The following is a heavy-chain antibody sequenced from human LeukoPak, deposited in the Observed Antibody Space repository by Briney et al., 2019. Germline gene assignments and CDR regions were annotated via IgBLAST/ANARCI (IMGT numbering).Heavy chain of an antibody. V-gene: IGHV4-4*07. CDR3: AREGGYSSSDFDY. Sequence: SETLSLTCTVSGGSNSSYYWSWIRQHAGKGLEWIGRIYTSGGTNYNPSLKSRVTMSVDTSKNQFSLKLSSVTAADTAVYYCAREGGYSSSDFDYWGQGTLVTVSS. CDR2: IYTSGGT. CDR1: GGSNSSYY. D-gene: IGHD6-13*01. J-gene: IGHJ4*02.